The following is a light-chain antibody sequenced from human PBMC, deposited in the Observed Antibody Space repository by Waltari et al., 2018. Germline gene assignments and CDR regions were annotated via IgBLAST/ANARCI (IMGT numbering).Light chain of an antibody. J-gene: IGKJ4*01. CDR1: QSVRTW. CDR3: QQYNNWPQT. Sequence: MTQSPSTLSASVGDRVIITCRTSQSVRTWLAWYQQKPGQAPRLLIYGASTRATGIPARFSGSGSGTEFTLTISSLQSEDFAVYYCQQYNNWPQTFGGGAKVEIK. V-gene: IGKV3-15*01. CDR2: GAS.